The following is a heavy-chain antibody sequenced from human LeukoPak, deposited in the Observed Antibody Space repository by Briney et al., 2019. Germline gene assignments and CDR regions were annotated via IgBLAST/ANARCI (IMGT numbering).Heavy chain of an antibody. CDR2: IYYSGST. Sequence: SETLSLTCTVSGGSISSGGYYWSWIRQPPGKGLEWIGYIYYSGSTNYNPSLKSRVTISVDTSKNQFSLKLSSVTAADTAVYYCARDSPVAGTPYYYYGMDVWGQGTTVTVSS. D-gene: IGHD6-19*01. V-gene: IGHV4-61*08. CDR1: GGSISSGGYY. J-gene: IGHJ6*02. CDR3: ARDSPVAGTPYYYYGMDV.